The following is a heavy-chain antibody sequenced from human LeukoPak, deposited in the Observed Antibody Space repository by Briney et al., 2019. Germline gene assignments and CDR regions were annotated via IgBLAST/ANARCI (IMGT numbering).Heavy chain of an antibody. J-gene: IGHJ3*02. CDR1: GGSFSGYY. V-gene: IGHV4-34*01. D-gene: IGHD3-3*01. CDR2: INHSGST. CDR3: ARGYLLRFLEWLFSGDAFDI. Sequence: PSETLSLTCAVYGGSFSGYYWSWIRQPPGKGLEWIGEINHSGSTNYNPSLKSRVTISVDTSKNQFSLKLSSVTAADTAVYYCARGYLLRFLEWLFSGDAFDIWGQGTMVTVSS.